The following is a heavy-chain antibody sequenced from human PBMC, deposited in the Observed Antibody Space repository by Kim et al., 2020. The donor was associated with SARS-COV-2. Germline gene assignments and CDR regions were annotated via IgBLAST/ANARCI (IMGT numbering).Heavy chain of an antibody. Sequence: GGSLRLSCTDSGFTFGDYAMSWVRQAPGKGLEWVGFIRSKAYGGTTEYAASVKGRFTISRDDSKSIAYLQMNSLKTEDTAVYYCTRVEMTVRYYYYYYYMDVWGKGTTVTVSS. D-gene: IGHD3-10*01. V-gene: IGHV3-49*04. CDR2: IRSKAYGGTT. CDR3: TRVEMTVRYYYYYYYMDV. CDR1: GFTFGDYA. J-gene: IGHJ6*03.